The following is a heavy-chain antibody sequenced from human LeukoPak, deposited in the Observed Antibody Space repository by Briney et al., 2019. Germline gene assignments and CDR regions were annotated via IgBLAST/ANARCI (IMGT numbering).Heavy chain of an antibody. CDR2: IYYSGST. CDR1: GGSISSYY. Sequence: SETLSLTCTVSGGSISSYYWSWIRQLPGKGLEWIGYIYYSGSTNYNPSLKSRVTISVDTSKKQFSLKLSSVTAADTAVYYCARQQLVGGYFQHWGQGTLVTVSS. D-gene: IGHD6-13*01. CDR3: ARQQLVGGYFQH. V-gene: IGHV4-59*08. J-gene: IGHJ1*01.